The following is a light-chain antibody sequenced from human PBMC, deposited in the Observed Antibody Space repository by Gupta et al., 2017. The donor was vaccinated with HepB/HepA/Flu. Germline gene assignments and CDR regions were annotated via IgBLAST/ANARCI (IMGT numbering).Light chain of an antibody. CDR2: DVS. J-gene: IGLJ2*01. CDR3: CSYAGSDTYVV. CDR1: SSDVGGYNY. V-gene: IGLV2-11*01. Sequence: QSALTQPRSVSGSPGQSVTISCTGPSSDVGGYNYVSWYQQHPGKAPKLMISDVSERPSGVPDRFSGSKSGNTASLTIYGLQAEDEADYYCCSYAGSDTYVVFGGGTKLTVL.